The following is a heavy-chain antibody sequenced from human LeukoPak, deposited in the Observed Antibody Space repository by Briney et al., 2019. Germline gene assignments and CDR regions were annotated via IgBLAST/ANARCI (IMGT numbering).Heavy chain of an antibody. V-gene: IGHV4-34*01. D-gene: IGHD6-19*01. CDR2: INHSGST. CDR1: GGSFSGYY. Sequence: SETLSLTCAVYGGSFSGYYWSWIRQPPGKGLEWIGEINHSGSTNYNPSLKSRVTISVDTSKNQFSLKLSSVTAADTAVYYCARVYSSGWYLVAFDIWAQGTMVPVSS. CDR3: ARVYSSGWYLVAFDI. J-gene: IGHJ3*02.